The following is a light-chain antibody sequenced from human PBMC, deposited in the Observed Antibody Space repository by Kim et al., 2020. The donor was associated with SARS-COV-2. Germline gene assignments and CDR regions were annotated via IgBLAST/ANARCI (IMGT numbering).Light chain of an antibody. CDR3: QSFDSSLREV. CDR1: TSNIGAGYN. V-gene: IGLV1-40*01. CDR2: GNN. J-gene: IGLJ2*01. Sequence: GQSVTISCTGRTSNIGAGYNVHWYQQLPGTAPKLLIYGNNNRPSGVPDRFSGSNSGPSASLAITGLQAADEADYYCQSFDSSLREVFGGGTQLTVL.